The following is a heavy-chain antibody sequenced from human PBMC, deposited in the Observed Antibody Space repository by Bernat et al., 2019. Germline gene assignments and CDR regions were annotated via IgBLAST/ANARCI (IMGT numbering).Heavy chain of an antibody. CDR1: GGSFSGYY. CDR3: ARVGIAVAVEARYFGRRPSGSTEYFQH. J-gene: IGHJ1*01. V-gene: IGHV4-34*01. Sequence: QVQLQQWGAGLLKPSETLSLTCAVYGGSFSGYYWSWIRQPPGKGLEWIGEINHSGSTNYNPSLKSRVTISVDTSKNQFSLKLSSVTAADTAVYYCARVGIAVAVEARYFGRRPSGSTEYFQHWGQGTLVTVSS. CDR2: INHSGST. D-gene: IGHD6-19*01.